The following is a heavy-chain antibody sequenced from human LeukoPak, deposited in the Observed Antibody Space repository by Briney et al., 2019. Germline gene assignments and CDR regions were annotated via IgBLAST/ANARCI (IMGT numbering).Heavy chain of an antibody. Sequence: SVKVSCKASGGTFSSYAISWVRQAPGQGLEWMGRIIPILGIANYAQKFQGRVTITADKSTSTAYMELSSLRSEDTAVYYCARRIYYDSSGYLYWGQGTLVTVSS. D-gene: IGHD3-22*01. V-gene: IGHV1-69*04. CDR1: GGTFSSYA. CDR3: ARRIYYDSSGYLY. J-gene: IGHJ4*02. CDR2: IIPILGIA.